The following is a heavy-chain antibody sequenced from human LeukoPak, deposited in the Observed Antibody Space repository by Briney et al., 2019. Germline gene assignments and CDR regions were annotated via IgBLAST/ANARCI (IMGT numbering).Heavy chain of an antibody. V-gene: IGHV3-72*01. CDR2: TRNKANSYTT. J-gene: IGHJ4*02. D-gene: IGHD1-26*01. CDR1: GFTFSDHY. Sequence: GGSLRLSCAASGFTFSDHYMDWVRQAPGKGLEWVGRTRNKANSYTTEYAASVKGRFTISRDDSKNSLYLQMNSLKTEDTAVYYCARVFSGSYPHFDCWGQGTLVTVSS. CDR3: ARVFSGSYPHFDC.